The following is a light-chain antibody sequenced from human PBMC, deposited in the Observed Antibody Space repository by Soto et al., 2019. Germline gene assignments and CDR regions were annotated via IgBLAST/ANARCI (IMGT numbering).Light chain of an antibody. CDR2: KAS. J-gene: IGKJ1*01. V-gene: IGKV1-5*03. CDR3: QQYNTYSPWP. Sequence: DIQMTQSPSTLSASVGDRVTITCRASQSISPWLAWYQQKPGKAPKLLIYKASSLESGVPSRFSGSGYGTEFPLTISTLQPDDFGTYYCQQYNTYSPWPFGQGTKVEIK. CDR1: QSISPW.